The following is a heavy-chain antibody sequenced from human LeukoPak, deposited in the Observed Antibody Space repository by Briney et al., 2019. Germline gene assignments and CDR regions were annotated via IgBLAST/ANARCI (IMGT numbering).Heavy chain of an antibody. Sequence: GRSLRLSCAASGFMFCDYGMHWVRQAPGKGLEWVAVIWYDGSKTYYVDSVKGRFSISRDNSKNTLYLQMSSLKVEDTAIYYCARDPATVTSCFDCWGQGTLVTVSS. V-gene: IGHV3-33*01. CDR2: IWYDGSKT. D-gene: IGHD4-17*01. CDR3: ARDPATVTSCFDC. CDR1: GFMFCDYG. J-gene: IGHJ4*02.